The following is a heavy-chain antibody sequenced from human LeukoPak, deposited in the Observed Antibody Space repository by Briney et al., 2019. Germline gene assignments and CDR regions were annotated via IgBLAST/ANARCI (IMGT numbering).Heavy chain of an antibody. J-gene: IGHJ4*02. CDR2: IYHSGTT. Sequence: SETLSLTCTVSNYSITSGYYWGWIRQPPGKGLEWIGSIYHSGTTYYNPSLKSRVTISVDTSKNQFSPNLSSVTAADTAVYYCARVSRGYDILYWGQRTLVTVSS. V-gene: IGHV4-38-2*02. CDR3: ARVSRGYDILY. CDR1: NYSITSGYY. D-gene: IGHD3-9*01.